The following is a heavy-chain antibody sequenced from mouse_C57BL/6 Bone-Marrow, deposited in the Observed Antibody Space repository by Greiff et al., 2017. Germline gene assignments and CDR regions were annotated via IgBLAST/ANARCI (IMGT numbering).Heavy chain of an antibody. Sequence: QVQLQQSGAELARPGASVKMSCKASGYTFTSYTMHWVKQRPGQGLEWIGYINPSSGYTKYNQKFKDKATLTADKSSSTAYMQLSSLTSEDSAGYYCARNPYYYGSSFWYFDYWGQGTTLTVSS. D-gene: IGHD1-1*01. J-gene: IGHJ2*01. CDR3: ARNPYYYGSSFWYFDY. V-gene: IGHV1-4*01. CDR1: GYTFTSYT. CDR2: INPSSGYT.